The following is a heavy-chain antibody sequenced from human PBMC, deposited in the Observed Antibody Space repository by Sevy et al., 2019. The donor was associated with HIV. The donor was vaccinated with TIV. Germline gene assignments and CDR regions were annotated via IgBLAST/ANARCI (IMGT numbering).Heavy chain of an antibody. CDR2: MNPNSGNT. CDR3: AGGVFTIFGVVIIQRGNWFDP. D-gene: IGHD3-3*01. CDR1: GYTFTSYD. Sequence: ASVKVSCKASGYTFTSYDINWVRQATGQGLEWMGWMNPNSGNTGYAQKFQGRVTMTRNTSISTAYMELSSLRSEDTAVYYCAGGVFTIFGVVIIQRGNWFDPWGQGTLVTVSS. V-gene: IGHV1-8*01. J-gene: IGHJ5*02.